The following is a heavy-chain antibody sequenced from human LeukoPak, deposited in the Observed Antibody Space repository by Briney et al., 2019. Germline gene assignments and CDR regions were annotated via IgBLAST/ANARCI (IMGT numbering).Heavy chain of an antibody. D-gene: IGHD2-2*01. CDR2: MITIFGTA. Sequence: SVKVSCKASGGTCSSYDIGWVRQATGQGLDWMGGMITIFGTANYAHKFQGRVTITADESTSTAYMELSSLRSEDTAVYYCARAPIVVVAAAKSHWFDPWGQGTLVTVSS. CDR1: GGTCSSYD. J-gene: IGHJ5*02. CDR3: ARAPIVVVAAAKSHWFDP. V-gene: IGHV1-69*13.